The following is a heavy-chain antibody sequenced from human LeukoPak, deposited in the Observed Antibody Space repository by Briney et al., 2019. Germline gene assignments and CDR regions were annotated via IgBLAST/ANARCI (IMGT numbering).Heavy chain of an antibody. CDR3: ARSEILLWFGELYPRFDP. D-gene: IGHD3-10*01. J-gene: IGHJ5*02. CDR2: INPNSGNT. CDR1: GYTFTGYY. Sequence: ASVKVSCKASGYTFTGYYMHWVRQAPGQGLEWMGWINPNSGNTGYAQKFQGRVTMTRNTSISTAYMELSSLRSEDTAVYYCARSEILLWFGELYPRFDPWGQGTLVTVSS. V-gene: IGHV1-8*02.